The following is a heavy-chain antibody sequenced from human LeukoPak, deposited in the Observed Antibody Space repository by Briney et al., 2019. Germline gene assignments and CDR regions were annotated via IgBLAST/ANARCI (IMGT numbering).Heavy chain of an antibody. CDR3: ARGRGYSYGYVDY. CDR1: GFIFSNYG. D-gene: IGHD5-18*01. J-gene: IGHJ4*02. CDR2: IRDDGSNE. V-gene: IGHV3-30*02. Sequence: GESLRLSCTASGFIFSNYGMHWVRQAPGKGLEWVAFIRDDGSNEYYADSVKGRFTMSRDNFKNTLYMQMNSLRAEDTAVYYCARGRGYSYGYVDYWGQGTLVTVSS.